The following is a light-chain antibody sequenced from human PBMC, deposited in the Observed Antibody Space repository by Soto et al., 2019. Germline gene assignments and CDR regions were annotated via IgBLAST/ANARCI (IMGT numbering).Light chain of an antibody. CDR2: GAC. J-gene: IGKJ2*01. Sequence: EVVLTQSPGTLSLSPGESATLSCRASQSVYINSLAWYQHKRGRAPRLLIYGACTRATAVPDRFTGSGSGTDFALTISSLEPEDAAVYYCQQYGDSPFTFGPGTNLDIK. CDR3: QQYGDSPFT. CDR1: QSVYINS. V-gene: IGKV3-20*01.